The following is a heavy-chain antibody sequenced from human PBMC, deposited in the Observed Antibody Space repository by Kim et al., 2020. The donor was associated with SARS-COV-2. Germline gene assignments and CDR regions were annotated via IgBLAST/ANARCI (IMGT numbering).Heavy chain of an antibody. CDR3: AREGVDHGRYSSSWYPRGWFDP. D-gene: IGHD6-13*01. CDR2: TYYRSKWYN. Sequence: SQTLSLTCAISGDSVSSNSAAWNWIRQSPSRGLEWLGRTYYRSKWYNDYAVSVKSRITINPDTSKNQFSLQLNSVTPEDTAVYYCAREGVDHGRYSSSWYPRGWFDPWGQGTLVTVSS. J-gene: IGHJ5*02. V-gene: IGHV6-1*01. CDR1: GDSVSSNSAA.